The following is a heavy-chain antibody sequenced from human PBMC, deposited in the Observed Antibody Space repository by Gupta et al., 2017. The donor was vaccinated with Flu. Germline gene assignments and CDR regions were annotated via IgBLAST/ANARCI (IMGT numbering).Heavy chain of an antibody. CDR1: GFTFSTYG. D-gene: IGHD1-26*01. Sequence: QVQLVESGGGVVQPGRSLRLSCVVSGFTFSTYGMHWVRQAPGKGLDWVAVISYDGGNKYYADSVKGRFTISRDNSKNTLYLQMNSLRAEDTAVYYCAKLSVGAQRAEIDYWGQGTLVTVSS. CDR3: AKLSVGAQRAEIDY. V-gene: IGHV3-30*18. CDR2: ISYDGGNK. J-gene: IGHJ4*02.